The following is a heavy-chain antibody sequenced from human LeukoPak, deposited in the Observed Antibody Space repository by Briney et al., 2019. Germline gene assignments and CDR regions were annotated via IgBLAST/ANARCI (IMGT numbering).Heavy chain of an antibody. D-gene: IGHD1-1*01. CDR2: LNPNSGDT. Sequence: ASVKVSCKASGYTFTGYYIHWVRQAPGQGLEWMGWLNPNSGDTNYAQKFQGRVTMTGDTSINTAYMELSRLISDDTAVYYCAREGREFGPHKLAGFDYWGQGTLVTVSS. CDR3: AREGREFGPHKLAGFDY. J-gene: IGHJ4*02. CDR1: GYTFTGYY. V-gene: IGHV1-2*02.